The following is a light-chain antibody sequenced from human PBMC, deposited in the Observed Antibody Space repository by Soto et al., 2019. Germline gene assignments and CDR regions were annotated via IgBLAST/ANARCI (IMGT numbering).Light chain of an antibody. CDR3: QQSFSSPS. V-gene: IGKV1-39*01. Sequence: DVPLTQSPSSLAASIGDRVTITCRASQRISTFLNWYQQKPGKAPKVLIYAASSLQSGVPTRFRGSGSGTEFTLTIGSLQPEDFGTYYCQQSFSSPSFGGGTKVQIK. J-gene: IGKJ4*01. CDR1: QRISTF. CDR2: AAS.